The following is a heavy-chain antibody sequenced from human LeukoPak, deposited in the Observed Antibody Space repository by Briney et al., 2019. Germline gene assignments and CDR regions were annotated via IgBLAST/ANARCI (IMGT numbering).Heavy chain of an antibody. J-gene: IGHJ4*02. CDR3: ARARYGSTSCPYYFDY. V-gene: IGHV4-59*01. D-gene: IGHD2-2*01. Sequence: SETLSLTCTVSGGSITSYYWSWIRQPPGKGLEWIGFFYYSGSTNYNPPLKSRVTISLDTSKNQFSLKLTSVTAADTAVYYCARARYGSTSCPYYFDYWGQGTLVTVSS. CDR2: FYYSGST. CDR1: GGSITSYY.